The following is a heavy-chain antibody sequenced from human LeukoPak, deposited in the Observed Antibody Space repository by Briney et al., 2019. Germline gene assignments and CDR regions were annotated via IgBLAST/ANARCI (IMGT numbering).Heavy chain of an antibody. J-gene: IGHJ5*02. CDR3: ARVKVEMATIGWLDP. D-gene: IGHD5-24*01. CDR2: IRYDGTNK. Sequence: GRSLRLSCAASGFTFSNYGMHWVRQAPGKGLEWVAVIRYDGTNKYYADSVRGRFTFSRDNSKNTLYLQMNSLRADDTAVYYCARVKVEMATIGWLDPWGQGTLVTVSS. V-gene: IGHV3-33*01. CDR1: GFTFSNYG.